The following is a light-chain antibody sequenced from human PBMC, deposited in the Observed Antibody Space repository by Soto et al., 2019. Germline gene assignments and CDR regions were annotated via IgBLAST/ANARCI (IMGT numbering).Light chain of an antibody. J-gene: IGKJ4*01. Sequence: DIVMTQSPDSLAVSLGERATINCKSSESVLYSSNNKNYLAWYQQKPGQSPKLLIYWASTRESGVPDRFGGSGSETDFTLTISSLQAEDVAVYYCQQYYSIPLTFGGGTTVEIK. CDR1: ESVLYSSNNKNY. CDR2: WAS. V-gene: IGKV4-1*01. CDR3: QQYYSIPLT.